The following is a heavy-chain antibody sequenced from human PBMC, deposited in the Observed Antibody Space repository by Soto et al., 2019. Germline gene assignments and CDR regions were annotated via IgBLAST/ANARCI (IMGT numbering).Heavy chain of an antibody. CDR2: FIPIFVTA. D-gene: IGHD2-15*01. Sequence: QVQLVQSGAEVKKPGSSVKVSCKASGGTFSSYAISWVRQAPGQGLEWMGGFIPIFVTAKYAQKFQGRGTITAAESTKTAYMELSSLRYEDTDVYYCARGYCSGGSCHYYYYYGMDVWGQGTTVTVSS. V-gene: IGHV1-69*12. CDR3: ARGYCSGGSCHYYYYYGMDV. CDR1: GGTFSSYA. J-gene: IGHJ6*02.